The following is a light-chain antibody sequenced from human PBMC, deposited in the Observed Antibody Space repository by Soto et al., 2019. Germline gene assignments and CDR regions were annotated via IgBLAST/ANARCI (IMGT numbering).Light chain of an antibody. V-gene: IGKV3-15*01. CDR1: QTISNN. CDR2: GAS. CDR3: QQYNNWPPSDT. Sequence: EIVMTQSPATLSVSPGESPTLSCRASQTISNNLAWYQQQPGQAPRLLIYGASTRATGIAARFSGSGSGTEFTLTISSLQSEDFAVYYCQQYNNWPPSDTFGQGTKLEIK. J-gene: IGKJ2*01.